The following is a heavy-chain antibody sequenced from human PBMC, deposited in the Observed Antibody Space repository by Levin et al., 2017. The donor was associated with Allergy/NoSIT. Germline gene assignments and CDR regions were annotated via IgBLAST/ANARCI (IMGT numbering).Heavy chain of an antibody. CDR2: IVVGSGNT. CDR1: GFTFTSSA. J-gene: IGHJ6*02. D-gene: IGHD2-15*01. Sequence: SVKVSCKASGFTFTSSAVQWVRQARGQRLEWIGWIVVGSGNTNYAQKFQERVTITRDMSTSTAYMELSSLRSEDTAVYYCAADRPLPRDCSGGSCYSRGYYYYYGMDVWGQGTTVTVSS. V-gene: IGHV1-58*01. CDR3: AADRPLPRDCSGGSCYSRGYYYYYGMDV.